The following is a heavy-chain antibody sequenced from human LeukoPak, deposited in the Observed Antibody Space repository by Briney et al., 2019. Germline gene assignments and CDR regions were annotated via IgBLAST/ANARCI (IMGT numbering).Heavy chain of an antibody. V-gene: IGHV4-39*07. CDR1: GGSISSSSYY. J-gene: IGHJ4*02. Sequence: SETLSLTCTVSGGSISSSSYYWGWIRQPPGKGLEWIGSSYYSGSTYYNPSLKSRVTISVDTSKNQFSLKLSSVTAANTAVYYCASDLSSWYVLRYSDYWGQGTLVTVSS. CDR2: SYYSGST. CDR3: ASDLSSWYVLRYSDY. D-gene: IGHD6-13*01.